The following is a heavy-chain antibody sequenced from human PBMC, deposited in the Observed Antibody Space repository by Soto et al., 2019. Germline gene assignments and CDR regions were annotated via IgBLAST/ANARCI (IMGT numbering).Heavy chain of an antibody. CDR1: GGSIRSSSY. Sequence: QLQLQESGPGLVKPSETLSLTCSVSGGSIRSSSYWGWIRQPPGKGLEWIGSIYSTGSTYYNPTLRSPVTVYMDTTQYPFSLNPVSATAADAADCDWRSSSRFGTDVWGQGTAVTVSS. J-gene: IGHJ6*02. CDR3: RSSSRFGTDV. D-gene: IGHD6-13*01. CDR2: IYSTGST. V-gene: IGHV4-39*01.